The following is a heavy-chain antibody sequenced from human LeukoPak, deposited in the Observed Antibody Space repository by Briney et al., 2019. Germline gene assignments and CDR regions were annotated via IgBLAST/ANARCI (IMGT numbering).Heavy chain of an antibody. CDR3: ARVPADERFYFYGMGV. CDR1: GFTFTDYY. J-gene: IGHJ6*02. CDR2: ISRSGSTM. V-gene: IGHV3-11*01. Sequence: GGALRLSCAASGFTFTDYYMSWVRQAPGKGLEWVSYISRSGSTMNHAGSVRDRFTISRDNAKNSRYLQMNSLRAEGTAVYYCARVPADERFYFYGMGVWGQGTTVTVSS.